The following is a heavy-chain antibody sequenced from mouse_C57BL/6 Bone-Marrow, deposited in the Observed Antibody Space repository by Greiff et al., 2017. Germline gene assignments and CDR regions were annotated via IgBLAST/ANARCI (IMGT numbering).Heavy chain of an antibody. J-gene: IGHJ4*01. CDR3: AREGSYAMDY. CDR2: INPNNGGT. V-gene: IGHV1-26*01. Sequence: VQLQQSGPELVKPGASVKISCKASGYTFTDYYMNWVKQSHGKSLEWIGDINPNNGGTSYNQKFKGKATLTVDKSSSTAYMELRSLTSEDSAVYYCAREGSYAMDYWGQGTSVTVSS. CDR1: GYTFTDYY.